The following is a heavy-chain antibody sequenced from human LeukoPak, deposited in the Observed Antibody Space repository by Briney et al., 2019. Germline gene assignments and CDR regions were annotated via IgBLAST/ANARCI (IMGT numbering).Heavy chain of an antibody. CDR2: ISGSGGST. CDR3: ARAHPYYYDSSGYSTPNDAFDI. Sequence: GGSLRLSCAASGFTFSSYAMSWVRQAPGKGLEWVSAISGSGGSTYYADSVKGRFTISRDNAKNSLYLQMNSLRAEDTAVYYCARAHPYYYDSSGYSTPNDAFDIWGQGTMVTVSS. D-gene: IGHD3-22*01. CDR1: GFTFSSYA. J-gene: IGHJ3*02. V-gene: IGHV3-23*01.